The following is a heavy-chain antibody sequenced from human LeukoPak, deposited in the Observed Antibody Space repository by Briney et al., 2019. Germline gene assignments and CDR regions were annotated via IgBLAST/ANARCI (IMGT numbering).Heavy chain of an antibody. CDR2: IWYDGSNK. CDR3: ARDEAAMYDY. V-gene: IGHV3-33*01. CDR1: GXTFSSYG. Sequence: PGGSLRLSCAASGXTFSSYGMHWVRQAPGKGLEGVAVIWYDGSNKYYADSVKGRFTIARDSFKNKLYLQMNSLRAEDTAVYYCARDEAAMYDYWGQGTLVTVSS. D-gene: IGHD2-8*01. J-gene: IGHJ4*02.